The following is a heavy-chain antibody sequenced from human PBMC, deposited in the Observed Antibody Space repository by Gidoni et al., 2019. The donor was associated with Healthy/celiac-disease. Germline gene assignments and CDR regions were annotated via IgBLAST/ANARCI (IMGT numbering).Heavy chain of an antibody. D-gene: IGHD3-22*01. CDR2: IIPIFGTA. CDR3: ATARESVREGIVVVYDERGAFDI. J-gene: IGHJ3*02. Sequence: QVQLVQSGAEVKKPGSSVKVSCKASGGTFSSYAISWVRQAPGQGLEWMGGIIPIFGTANYAQKFQGRVTITADESTSTAYMELSSLRSEDTAVYYCATARESVREGIVVVYDERGAFDIWGQGTMVTVSS. V-gene: IGHV1-69*01. CDR1: GGTFSSYA.